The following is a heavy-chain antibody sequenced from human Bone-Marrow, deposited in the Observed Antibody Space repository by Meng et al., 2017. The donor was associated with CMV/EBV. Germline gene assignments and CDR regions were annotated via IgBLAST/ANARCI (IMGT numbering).Heavy chain of an antibody. J-gene: IGHJ6*02. CDR2: IYSGGST. D-gene: IGHD2-2*02. CDR3: ARERVLGYCSSTSCYSRYYGMDV. V-gene: IGHV3-53*01. CDR1: GFTVSSNY. Sequence: GESLKILCAASGFTVSSNYMSWVRQAPGKGLEWVSVIYSGGSTYYADSVKGRFTISRDNSKNTLYLQVNSLRAEDTAVYYCARERVLGYCSSTSCYSRYYGMDVWGQGTTVTVSS.